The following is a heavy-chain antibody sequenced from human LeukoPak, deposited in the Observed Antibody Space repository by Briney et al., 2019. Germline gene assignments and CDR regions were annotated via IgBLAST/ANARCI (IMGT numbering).Heavy chain of an antibody. Sequence: PGGSLRLSCAASGFTFSSYAMSWVRQAPGKGLEWVSYISSSSSTIYYADSVKGRFTISRDNAKNSLYLQMNSLRGEDTAVYYCARGYYGSWLLWGQGTLVTVSS. CDR2: ISSSSSTI. CDR3: ARGYYGSWLL. D-gene: IGHD1-26*01. V-gene: IGHV3-48*01. CDR1: GFTFSSYA. J-gene: IGHJ4*02.